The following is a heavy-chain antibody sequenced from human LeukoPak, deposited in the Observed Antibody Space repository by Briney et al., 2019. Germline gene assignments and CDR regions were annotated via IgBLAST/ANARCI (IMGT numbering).Heavy chain of an antibody. Sequence: GGSLRLSCAASGFTFDDYAMHWVRQAPGKGLEWVSRISWNSGIIDYADSVKGRFTISRDNAKNTLYLQMNSLRAEDTAVYYCAKYGDIVVVVAALPPNWFDPWGQGTLVTVSS. CDR3: AKYGDIVVVVAALPPNWFDP. D-gene: IGHD2-15*01. J-gene: IGHJ5*02. CDR2: ISWNSGII. V-gene: IGHV3-9*01. CDR1: GFTFDDYA.